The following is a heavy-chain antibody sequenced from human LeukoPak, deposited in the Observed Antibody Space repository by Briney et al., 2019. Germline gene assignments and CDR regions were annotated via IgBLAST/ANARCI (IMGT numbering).Heavy chain of an antibody. CDR1: GFTFSRHG. CDR2: ISPSGDIK. D-gene: IGHD5-24*01. V-gene: IGHV3-23*01. Sequence: GGSLRLSCVASGFTFSRHGMNWVRQAPGKGLEWVSGISPSGDIKYYVDSVKGRFTVSRDNSKNTLYLQMNSLRDEDTAVYYCAKGDAWLQYNDWGQGTLVTVSS. CDR3: AKGDAWLQYND. J-gene: IGHJ4*02.